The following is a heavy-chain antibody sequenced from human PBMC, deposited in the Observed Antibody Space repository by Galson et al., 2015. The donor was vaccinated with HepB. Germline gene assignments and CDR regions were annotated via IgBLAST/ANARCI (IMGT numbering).Heavy chain of an antibody. CDR1: GFRFSESW. CDR2: IGADGDIT. D-gene: IGHD1-26*01. V-gene: IGHV3-74*01. Sequence: SLRLSCAASGFRFSESWMHWVRQAPGKGLVWVSRIGADGDITNYAESVKGRFSISRDNAQNMLYLQLNSLRVEDTAIYYCTRRTLGEGFDLWGQGTLVTVSS. J-gene: IGHJ5*02. CDR3: TRRTLGEGFDL.